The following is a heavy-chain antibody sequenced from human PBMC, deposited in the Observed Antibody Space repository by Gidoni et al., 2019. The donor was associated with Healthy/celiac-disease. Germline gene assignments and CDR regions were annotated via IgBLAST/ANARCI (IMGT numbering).Heavy chain of an antibody. CDR3: ARARDYGDYLLFDY. D-gene: IGHD4-17*01. J-gene: IGHJ4*02. CDR2: ITAGNGNT. V-gene: IGHV1-3*01. Sequence: QVQLVQSGAEVKKPGASVKVSCKASGYNFTSYAMHWVRQAPGQRLEWTGWITAGNGNTKYSQKFQGRVTITRDTSASTAYMELSSLRSEDTAVYYCARARDYGDYLLFDYWGQGTLVTVSS. CDR1: GYNFTSYA.